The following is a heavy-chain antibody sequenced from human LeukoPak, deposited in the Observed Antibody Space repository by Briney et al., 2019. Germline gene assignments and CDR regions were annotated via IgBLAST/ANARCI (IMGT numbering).Heavy chain of an antibody. CDR3: GAYYEDAFDI. J-gene: IGHJ3*02. V-gene: IGHV3-23*01. CDR1: GFNFKTYG. Sequence: GGSLRLSCAASGFNFKTYGMIWVRQAPGKGLEWVSSISGTGGSDGTTYYADPVKGRFTISRDNSKSTLYLQMNSLRAEDTAMSYCGAYYEDAFDIWGQRTMVTVSS. CDR2: ISGTGGSDGTT. D-gene: IGHD3-22*01.